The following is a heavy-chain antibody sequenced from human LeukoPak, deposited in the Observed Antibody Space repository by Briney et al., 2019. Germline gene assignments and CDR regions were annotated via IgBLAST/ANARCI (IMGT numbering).Heavy chain of an antibody. CDR2: IDPSDSYT. J-gene: IGHJ3*01. CDR3: AKWGAGWDFYV. D-gene: IGHD1-26*01. CDR1: GYSFTTYW. V-gene: IGHV5-10-1*01. Sequence: GESLQISCKGSGYSFTTYWISWVRQMPGKGLEWMGRIDPSDSYTNYSPSFQGHVTISADTSISTAYLKWSSLKASDTAMYYGAKWGAGWDFYVWGQGTMVTVSS.